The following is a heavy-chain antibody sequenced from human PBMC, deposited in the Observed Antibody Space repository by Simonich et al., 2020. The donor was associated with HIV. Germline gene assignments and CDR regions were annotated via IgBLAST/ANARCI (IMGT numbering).Heavy chain of an antibody. J-gene: IGHJ3*02. CDR3: ARRPQHLGPVFDAFDI. V-gene: IGHV1-2*02. D-gene: IGHD6-13*01. Sequence: QVQLVQSGAEVKKPGASVKVSCKASGYTFTGYYMHWVRQAPGQGLEWMGWINPKRGGTNYEQKFQGRVTMTRDTSISTAYMELRKLRSDDTAVYYCARRPQHLGPVFDAFDIWGQGTMVTVSS. CDR1: GYTFTGYY. CDR2: INPKRGGT.